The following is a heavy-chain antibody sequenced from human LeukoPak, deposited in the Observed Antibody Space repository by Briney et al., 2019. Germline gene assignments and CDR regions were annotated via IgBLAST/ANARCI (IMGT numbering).Heavy chain of an antibody. D-gene: IGHD6-13*01. Sequence: GASVKVSCKASGYTFTGYYMHWVRQAPGQGLEWMGWINPNSGGTNYAQKFQGWVTMTRDTSISTAYMELSRLRSDDTAVYYCARGYAAAAGTGFDYWGQGTLVTVSS. J-gene: IGHJ4*02. CDR3: ARGYAAAAGTGFDY. CDR2: INPNSGGT. V-gene: IGHV1-2*04. CDR1: GYTFTGYY.